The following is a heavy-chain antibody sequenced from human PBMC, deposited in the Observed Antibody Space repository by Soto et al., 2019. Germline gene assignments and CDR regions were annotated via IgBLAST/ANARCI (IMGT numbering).Heavy chain of an antibody. CDR3: ARVEKTYYYDSSGYYYFDY. CDR2: INPSGGST. V-gene: IGHV1-46*01. CDR1: GYTFTSYC. D-gene: IGHD3-22*01. J-gene: IGHJ4*02. Sequence: ASVKVSCKASGYTFTSYCMHWVRQAPGQGLEWMGIINPSGGSTSYAQKFQGRVTMTRDTSTSTVYMELSSLRSEDTAVYYCARVEKTYYYDSSGYYYFDYWGQGTLVTVSS.